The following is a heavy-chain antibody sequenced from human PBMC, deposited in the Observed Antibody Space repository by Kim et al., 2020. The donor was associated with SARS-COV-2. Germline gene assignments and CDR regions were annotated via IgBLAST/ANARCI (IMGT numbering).Heavy chain of an antibody. J-gene: IGHJ1*01. CDR2: VNPDGTIT. Sequence: GGSLRLSCAASGFTFSGYWMHWVRQAPGKGLEWLSRVNPDGTITTYADSVKGRFTISRDNAKDTLFLEVHSLRVEDTAVYYCAKVLYYYGDYPGFWGQGTRVTVSS. V-gene: IGHV3-74*03. CDR1: GFTFSGYW. D-gene: IGHD4-17*01. CDR3: AKVLYYYGDYPGF.